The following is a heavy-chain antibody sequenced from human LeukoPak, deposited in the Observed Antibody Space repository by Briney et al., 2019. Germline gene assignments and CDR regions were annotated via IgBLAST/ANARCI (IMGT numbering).Heavy chain of an antibody. CDR2: IKQDGSEM. J-gene: IGHJ4*02. D-gene: IGHD1-14*01. CDR3: ARGLGYNIY. CDR1: GFTVSSNY. Sequence: GGSLRLSCAASGFTVSSNYMSWVRQAPGKGLEWVANIKQDGSEMYYVDSVKGRFTISRDNAKTSLYLQMNSLRAEDTAVYFCARGLGYNIYWGQGTLVTVSS. V-gene: IGHV3-7*03.